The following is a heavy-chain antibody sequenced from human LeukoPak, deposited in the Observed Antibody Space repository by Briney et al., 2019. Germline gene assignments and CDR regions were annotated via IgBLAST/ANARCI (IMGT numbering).Heavy chain of an antibody. D-gene: IGHD3-9*01. J-gene: IGHJ4*02. CDR3: ARGGRRYFDYFDY. V-gene: IGHV1-3*04. CDR1: GYTFTSYA. CDR2: INTGNGNT. Sequence: ASVKVSCKASGYTFTSYAMHRVRQAPGQRLEWMGWINTGNGNTKYSQKFQGRVTITRDTSASTAYMELSSLRSEDTAVYYCARGGRRYFDYFDYWGQGTLVTVSS.